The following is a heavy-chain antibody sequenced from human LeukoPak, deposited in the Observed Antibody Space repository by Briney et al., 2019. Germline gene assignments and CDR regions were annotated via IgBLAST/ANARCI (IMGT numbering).Heavy chain of an antibody. CDR2: IYYSGST. CDR1: GGSISSYY. D-gene: IGHD3-3*01. CDR3: ARILRFLEWTETYYFDY. J-gene: IGHJ4*02. Sequence: SETLSPTCTVSGGSISSYYWSWIRQPPGKGLEWIGYIYYSGSTNYNPSLKSRVTISVDTSKNQFSLKLSSVTAADTAVYYCARILRFLEWTETYYFDYWGQGTLVTVSS. V-gene: IGHV4-59*01.